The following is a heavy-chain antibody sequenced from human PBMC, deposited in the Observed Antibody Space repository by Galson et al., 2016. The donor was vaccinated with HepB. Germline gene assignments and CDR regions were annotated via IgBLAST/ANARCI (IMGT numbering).Heavy chain of an antibody. CDR1: GDSIGSSRYH. CDR3: STVPGWESGIYDH. D-gene: IGHD1-26*01. J-gene: IGHJ4*02. Sequence: ETLSLTCRVSGDSIGSSRYHWAWIRQPPGKGLEWIGSIYYVGRAYYRSSLKSRLTISLDPAKNHISLNLTSVTAADTAVYYCSTVPGWESGIYDHWGQGTLVSVSS. V-gene: IGHV4-39*02. CDR2: IYYVGRA.